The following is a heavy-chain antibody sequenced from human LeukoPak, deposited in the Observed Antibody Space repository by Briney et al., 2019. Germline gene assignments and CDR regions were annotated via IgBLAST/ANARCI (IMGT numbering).Heavy chain of an antibody. CDR1: GYTFTSYY. CDR3: ARGDFWSGYSGYSYGSFDY. J-gene: IGHJ4*02. Sequence: ASVKVSCKASGYTFTSYYMHWVRQAPGQGLEWMGIINPSGGSTSYAQKFQGRVTITADESTSTAYMELSSLRSEDTAVYYCARGDFWSGYSGYSYGSFDYWGQGTLVTVSS. V-gene: IGHV1-46*01. D-gene: IGHD3-3*01. CDR2: INPSGGST.